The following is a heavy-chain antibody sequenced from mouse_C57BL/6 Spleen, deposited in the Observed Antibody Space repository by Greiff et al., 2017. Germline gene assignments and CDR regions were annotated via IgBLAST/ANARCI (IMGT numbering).Heavy chain of an antibody. CDR1: GYSITSGYY. V-gene: IGHV3-6*01. CDR2: ISYDGSN. J-gene: IGHJ1*03. CDR3: ARETGIYYGNYGYFDV. D-gene: IGHD2-1*01. Sequence: DVHLVESGPGLVKPSQSLSLTCSVTGYSITSGYYWNWIRQFPGNKLEWMGYISYDGSNNYNPSLKNRISITRDTSKNQFFLKLNSVTTEDTATYYCARETGIYYGNYGYFDVWGTGTTVTVSS.